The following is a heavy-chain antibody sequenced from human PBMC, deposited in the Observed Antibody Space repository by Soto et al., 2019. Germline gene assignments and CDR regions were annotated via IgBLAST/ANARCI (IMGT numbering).Heavy chain of an antibody. CDR3: ARDRSPAPDKTMISQN. CDR2: IYSGGST. D-gene: IGHD3-22*01. CDR1: GFTVSSNY. V-gene: IGHV3-66*01. Sequence: GGSLRLSCAASGFTVSSNYMSWVRQAPGKGLEWVSVIYSGGSTYYADSVKGRFTISRDNSKNTLYLQMNSLRAEDTAVYYCARDRSPAPDKTMISQNWGQGTLVTVSS. J-gene: IGHJ1*01.